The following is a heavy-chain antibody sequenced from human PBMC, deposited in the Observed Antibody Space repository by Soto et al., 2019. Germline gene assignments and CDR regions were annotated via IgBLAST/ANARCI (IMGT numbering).Heavy chain of an antibody. Sequence: PSETLSLTCSVSGLSLSSHIWWTWVRTAPGKGLEWIGELYPSGGAAYNPSLQNRATISVDYSQNHLSLTLTSVTAADTAVYYCARCLHCSNGGRFDPWGQGALVTVSS. CDR2: LYPSGGA. CDR1: GLSLSSHIW. J-gene: IGHJ5*02. CDR3: ARCLHCSNGGRFDP. D-gene: IGHD2-8*01. V-gene: IGHV4-4*02.